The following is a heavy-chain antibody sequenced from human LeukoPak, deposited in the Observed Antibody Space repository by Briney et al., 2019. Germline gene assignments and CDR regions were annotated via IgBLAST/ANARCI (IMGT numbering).Heavy chain of an antibody. CDR2: ISYDGSIK. D-gene: IGHD3-22*01. CDR1: GFTFSSYP. Sequence: GRSLRLSCAASGFTFSSYPMDWVRQAPGRGLEWVAVISYDGSIKYYADSVKGRFTISRDNSKNTLYLQMNSLRAEDTAVYYCARGKYYYDSSGYLDYWGQGTLVTVSS. J-gene: IGHJ4*02. CDR3: ARGKYYYDSSGYLDY. V-gene: IGHV3-30-3*01.